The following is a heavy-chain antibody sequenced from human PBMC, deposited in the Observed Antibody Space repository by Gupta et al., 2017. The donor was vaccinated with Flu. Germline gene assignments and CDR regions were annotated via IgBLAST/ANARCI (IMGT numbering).Heavy chain of an antibody. J-gene: IGHJ2*01. Sequence: RQAPGKGLEWVAVISYDGSNKYYADSVKGRFTISRDNSKNTLYLQMNSLRAEDTAVYYCAKELHYYDRHFDLWGRGTLVTVSS. V-gene: IGHV3-30*18. D-gene: IGHD3-22*01. CDR3: AKELHYYDRHFDL. CDR2: ISYDGSNK.